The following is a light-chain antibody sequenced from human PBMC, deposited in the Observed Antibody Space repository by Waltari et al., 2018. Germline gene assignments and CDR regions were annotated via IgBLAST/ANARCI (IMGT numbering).Light chain of an antibody. CDR1: GSF. V-gene: IGLV2-23*01. Sequence: QSALTQPASVSGSPGRSITISCIGGGSFVSWYQQHPGKAPKLMIYDDIRRPSVVSNRFSASKSDNTASLTISGLQADDEAVYYCSSFVGGTTYLLIGGGTRLTVL. CDR3: SSFVGGTTYLL. CDR2: DDI. J-gene: IGLJ2*01.